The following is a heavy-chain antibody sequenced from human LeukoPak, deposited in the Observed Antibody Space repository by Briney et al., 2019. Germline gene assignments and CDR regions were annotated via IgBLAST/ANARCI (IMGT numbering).Heavy chain of an antibody. V-gene: IGHV4-39*02. Sequence: ASETLSLTCTVATASLSSRSTGWGRIRHPPGKGLEWIGSIFYSGSSYYNPSLKRRFTISVDTSKNHFSLKLTSVTAADTAVYYCARDSGSDSFDCWGQGTLVTVSS. CDR1: TASLSSRSTG. CDR3: ARDSGSDSFDC. D-gene: IGHD1-26*01. J-gene: IGHJ4*02. CDR2: IFYSGSS.